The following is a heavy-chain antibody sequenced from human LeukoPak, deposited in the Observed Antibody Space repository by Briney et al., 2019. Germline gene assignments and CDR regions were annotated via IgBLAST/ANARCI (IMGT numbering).Heavy chain of an antibody. V-gene: IGHV1-2*02. Sequence: ASVKVSCKASGYTFTGYYMHWVRQAPGQGLEWMGWINPNSGGTNYAQKFQARVTMTRDTSISTAYMELSRLRSDDTAVYYCATQTYYYDSSGYYNDAFDIWGQGTMVTVSS. CDR2: INPNSGGT. CDR1: GYTFTGYY. J-gene: IGHJ3*02. CDR3: ATQTYYYDSSGYYNDAFDI. D-gene: IGHD3-22*01.